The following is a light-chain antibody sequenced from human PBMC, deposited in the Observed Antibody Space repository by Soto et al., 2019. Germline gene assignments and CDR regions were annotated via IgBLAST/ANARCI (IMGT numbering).Light chain of an antibody. Sequence: QSALTQPASVSGSPGQSITISCTGTSSDVGDYNYVSWYQQHPGKAPKLMIYDVSHRPSGISNRFSGSKSGNTASLTISGIQEEDDADYYCSSYTSSSTLVVFGGGTKVTVL. V-gene: IGLV2-14*03. CDR3: SSYTSSSTLVV. CDR2: DVS. J-gene: IGLJ2*01. CDR1: SSDVGDYNY.